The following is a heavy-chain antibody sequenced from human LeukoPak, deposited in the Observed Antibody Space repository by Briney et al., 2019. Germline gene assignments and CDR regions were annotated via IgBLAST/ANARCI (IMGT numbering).Heavy chain of an antibody. CDR3: TRVPSDYYDASGPSQY. V-gene: IGHV3-23*01. J-gene: IGHJ1*01. CDR2: ISSGGGNT. D-gene: IGHD3-22*01. Sequence: GGSLRPSCAASGFTFNNYAMSWVRQAPGKGLEWVSAISSGGGNTYYADSVKGRFTISRDSFENTLTLHMNNLRVGDTAVYYCTRVPSDYYDASGPSQYWGQGTLVTVSS. CDR1: GFTFNNYA.